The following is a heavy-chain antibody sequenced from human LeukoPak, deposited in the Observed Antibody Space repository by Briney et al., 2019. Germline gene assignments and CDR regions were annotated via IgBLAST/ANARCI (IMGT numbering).Heavy chain of an antibody. CDR1: GGTFSSYA. D-gene: IGHD3-10*01. CDR2: IIPIFGTA. V-gene: IGHV1-69*06. CDR3: ARVVYGSGSYYFDY. Sequence: ASVKVSCKASGGTFSSYAISWVRQAPGQGLEWMGGIIPIFGTANYAQKFQGRVTITADKSTSTAYMELSSLRSEDTAVYYCARVVYGSGSYYFDYWGQGTLVTVSS. J-gene: IGHJ4*02.